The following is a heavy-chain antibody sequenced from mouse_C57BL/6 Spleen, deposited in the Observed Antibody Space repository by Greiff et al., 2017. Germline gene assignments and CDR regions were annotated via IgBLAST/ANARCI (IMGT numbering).Heavy chain of an antibody. D-gene: IGHD2-4*01. CDR2: ISSGTSTI. J-gene: IGHJ1*03. CDR1: GFTFSDYG. V-gene: IGHV5-17*01. Sequence: EVKLMESGGGLVKPGGSLKLSCAASGFTFSDYGMQWVRQAPEKGLEWVAYISSGTSTIYYADTVKGRFTISRDNAKNTLFLQMTSLRSEDTAMYYCATIYYDYLGYFDVWGTGTTVTVSS. CDR3: ATIYYDYLGYFDV.